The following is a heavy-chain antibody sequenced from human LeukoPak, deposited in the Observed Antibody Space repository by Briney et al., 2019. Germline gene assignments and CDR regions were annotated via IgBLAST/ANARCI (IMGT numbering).Heavy chain of an antibody. D-gene: IGHD1-1*01. CDR3: ARDLSGDVLTAPFDY. J-gene: IGHJ4*02. CDR1: GGTFSSYA. Sequence: SVKVSCKASGGTFSSYAISWVRQAPGQGLEWMGGIVPIFGTANYAQKFQGRVTITADKSTSTAYMELSSLRSEDTAVYYCARDLSGDVLTAPFDYWGQGTLVTVSS. V-gene: IGHV1-69*06. CDR2: IVPIFGTA.